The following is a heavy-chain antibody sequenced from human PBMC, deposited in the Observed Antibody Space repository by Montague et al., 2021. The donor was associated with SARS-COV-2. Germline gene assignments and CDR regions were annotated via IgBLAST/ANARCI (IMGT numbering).Heavy chain of an antibody. CDR1: GDSVSSKSVA. J-gene: IGHJ3*02. CDR3: ASSGITLTGLDAFDI. V-gene: IGHV6-1*01. D-gene: IGHD3-9*01. CDR2: TYYRSKWDS. Sequence: CAISGDSVSSKSVAWNWNRQSPWSGLDWLGRTYYRSKWDSDYAESVKRQLVITPDTSKNQVSLQLNSVIPENTAVYFCASSGITLTGLDAFDIWGQGTMVTVAS.